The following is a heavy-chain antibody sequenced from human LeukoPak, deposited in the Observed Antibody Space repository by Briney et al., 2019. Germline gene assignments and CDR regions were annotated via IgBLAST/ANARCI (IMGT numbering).Heavy chain of an antibody. D-gene: IGHD4-17*01. CDR3: ARLYGDYVVDY. CDR2: IYYSGST. CDR1: GGSISSSSYY. V-gene: IGHV4-39*01. J-gene: IGHJ4*02. Sequence: SETLSLTCTVSGGSISSSSYYWGWIRQPPGKGLEWIGSIYYSGSTYYNPSLKSRVTISVDTSKNQFSLKLGSVTAADTAVYYCARLYGDYVVDYWGQGTLVTVSS.